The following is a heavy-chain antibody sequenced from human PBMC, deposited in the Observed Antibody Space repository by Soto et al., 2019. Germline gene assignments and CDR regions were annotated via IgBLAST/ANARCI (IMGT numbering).Heavy chain of an antibody. D-gene: IGHD2-15*01. Sequence: QVQLQQWGAGLLKPSETLSLTCAVYGGSFSGYYWSWIRQPPGKGLDWIGEINHSGSPNYNPSLKRRVTLSVHTSKHQSSLTLSSVTAADTAVYYCPRRIVVVVAAFDPWGQGTLVTVSS. CDR3: PRRIVVVVAAFDP. CDR1: GGSFSGYY. J-gene: IGHJ5*02. CDR2: INHSGSP. V-gene: IGHV4-34*01.